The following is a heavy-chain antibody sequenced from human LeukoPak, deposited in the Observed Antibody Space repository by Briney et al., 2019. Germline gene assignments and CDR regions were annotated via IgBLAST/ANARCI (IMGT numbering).Heavy chain of an antibody. CDR1: GGTFSSYA. CDR3: ARSHYSSYWDNGPHYYYYYMDV. CDR2: IIPIFGTT. Sequence: ASVKVSCKASGGTFSSYAISWVRQATGQGLEWMGGIIPIFGTTNYAQKFQGRVTITADESTSTAYMELSSLRSEDTAAYFCARSHYSSYWDNGPHYYYYYMDVWGKGTTVTVSS. V-gene: IGHV1-69*13. J-gene: IGHJ6*03. D-gene: IGHD6-6*01.